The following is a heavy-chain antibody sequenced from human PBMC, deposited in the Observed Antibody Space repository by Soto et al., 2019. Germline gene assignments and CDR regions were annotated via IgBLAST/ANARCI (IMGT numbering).Heavy chain of an antibody. J-gene: IGHJ4*02. CDR1: GGSISSSSYY. D-gene: IGHD6-19*01. Sequence: ETLSLTCTVSGGSISSSSYYWGWIRQPPGKGLEWIGSIYYSGGTYYNPSLKSRVTISVDTSKNQFSLKLSSVTAADTAVYYCASYKGVAGTFDYWGQGTLVTVS. V-gene: IGHV4-39*01. CDR2: IYYSGGT. CDR3: ASYKGVAGTFDY.